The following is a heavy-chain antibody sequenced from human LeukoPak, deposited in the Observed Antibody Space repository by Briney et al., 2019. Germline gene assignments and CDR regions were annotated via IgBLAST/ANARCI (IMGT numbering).Heavy chain of an antibody. V-gene: IGHV3-11*04. CDR2: ISSSSSTI. J-gene: IGHJ5*02. Sequence: GGSLRLSCAASGFTFSDYYMSWIRQAPGKGLEWVSNISSSSSTIYYADSVKGRFTISRDNAKNSLYLQMNSLRAEDTAVYYCARGRHSSSWYNWFDPWGQGTLVTVSS. CDR3: ARGRHSSSWYNWFDP. CDR1: GFTFSDYY. D-gene: IGHD6-13*01.